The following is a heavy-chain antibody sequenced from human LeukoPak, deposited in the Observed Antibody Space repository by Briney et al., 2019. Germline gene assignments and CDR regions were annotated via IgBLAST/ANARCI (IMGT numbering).Heavy chain of an antibody. CDR2: VNPSGGST. V-gene: IGHV1-46*01. CDR1: GYTFTSYY. J-gene: IGHJ4*02. CDR3: ARERGVVRIQLWSLAY. Sequence: ASVKVSCKASGYTFTSYYMHWVRQAPGQGLEWMGLVNPSGGSTSYAQKFQGRVTMTRDTSTSTVYMELSSLRSEDTAVYYCARERGVVRIQLWSLAYWGQGTLVTVSS. D-gene: IGHD5-18*01.